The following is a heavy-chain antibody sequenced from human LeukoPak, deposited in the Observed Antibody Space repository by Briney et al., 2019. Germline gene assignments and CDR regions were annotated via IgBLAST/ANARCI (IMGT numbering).Heavy chain of an antibody. CDR2: ISAYNGNT. D-gene: IGHD6-13*01. CDR1: GYTFTSYG. Sequence: GASVKVSCKASGYTFTSYGISWVRQAPGQGLEWMGWISAYNGNTNYAQKLQGRVTMTTDTSTSTAYMELSSLRSEDTAVYYCARDRSSSWSDSDYYYGMDVWGQGTTVTVSS. V-gene: IGHV1-18*01. J-gene: IGHJ6*02. CDR3: ARDRSSSWSDSDYYYGMDV.